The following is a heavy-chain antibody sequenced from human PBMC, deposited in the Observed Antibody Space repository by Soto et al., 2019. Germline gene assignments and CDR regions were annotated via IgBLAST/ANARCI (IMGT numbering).Heavy chain of an antibody. CDR2: IASSGST. J-gene: IGHJ4*02. CDR3: ASEYPYYYDTRGYSGYFDY. Sequence: QVQLLESGPGLVNPAQTLSLTYTVSGGSINTGGYFWTWIRQHPGKGLEWIGYIASSGSTYYNPYLKWPLTIAAVTSEHQFSLRPPSVTAADTAVYYWASEYPYYYDTRGYSGYFDYWGQGTLVTVSS. CDR1: GGSINTGGYF. D-gene: IGHD3-22*01. V-gene: IGHV4-31*01.